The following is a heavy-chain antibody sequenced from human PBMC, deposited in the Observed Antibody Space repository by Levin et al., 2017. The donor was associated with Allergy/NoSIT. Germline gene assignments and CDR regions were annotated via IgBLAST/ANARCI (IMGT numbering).Heavy chain of an antibody. CDR3: ATAYYYDSSGYDDAFDI. CDR1: GYTFTGYY. CDR2: INPNSGGT. J-gene: IGHJ3*02. V-gene: IGHV1-2*02. Sequence: GASVKVSCKASGYTFTGYYMHWVRQAPGQGLEWMGWINPNSGGTNYAQKFQGRVTMTRDTSISTAYMELSRLRSDDTAVYYCATAYYYDSSGYDDAFDIWGQGTMVTVSS. D-gene: IGHD3-22*01.